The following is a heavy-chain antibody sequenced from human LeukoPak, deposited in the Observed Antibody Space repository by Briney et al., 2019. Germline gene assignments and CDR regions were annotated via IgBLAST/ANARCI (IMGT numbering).Heavy chain of an antibody. CDR2: IYSGGST. V-gene: IGHV3-53*04. D-gene: IGHD6-19*01. CDR1: GFTVSSNY. Sequence: GGSLRLSCAASGFTVSSNYMSWVRQAPGKGLEWVSVIYSGGSTYYADSVKGRFNISRHNSKTTLYLQMNSLRAEDTAVYYCACIAVAGTYDYWGQGTLVTVSS. CDR3: ACIAVAGTYDY. J-gene: IGHJ4*02.